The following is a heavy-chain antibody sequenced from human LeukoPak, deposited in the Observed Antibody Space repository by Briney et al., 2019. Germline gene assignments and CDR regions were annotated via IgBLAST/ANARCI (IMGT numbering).Heavy chain of an antibody. J-gene: IGHJ4*02. D-gene: IGHD3-3*01. Sequence: GGSLRLSCAASGFTFSSYSMNWVRQAPGKGLEWVSSISSSSSYIYYADSVKGRFTISRDNAKNSLYLQMNSLRAEDTAVYYCARDFPDYDFWSGYPDYWGQGTLVTVSS. CDR1: GFTFSSYS. CDR2: ISSSSSYI. V-gene: IGHV3-21*01. CDR3: ARDFPDYDFWSGYPDY.